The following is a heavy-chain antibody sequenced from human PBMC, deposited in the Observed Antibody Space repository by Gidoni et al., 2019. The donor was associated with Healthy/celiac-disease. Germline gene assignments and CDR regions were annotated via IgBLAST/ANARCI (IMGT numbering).Heavy chain of an antibody. Sequence: EVQLVQSGAEVKKPGESLRISCKGSGYSFTSYWISWVRQMPGKGLEWMGRIDPSDSYTNYSPSFQGHVTISADKSISTAYLQWSSLKASDTAMYYCARHDLGCSGGSCSVMVDAFDIWGQGTMVTVSS. J-gene: IGHJ3*02. V-gene: IGHV5-10-1*01. CDR1: GYSFTSYW. CDR2: IDPSDSYT. CDR3: ARHDLGCSGGSCSVMVDAFDI. D-gene: IGHD2-15*01.